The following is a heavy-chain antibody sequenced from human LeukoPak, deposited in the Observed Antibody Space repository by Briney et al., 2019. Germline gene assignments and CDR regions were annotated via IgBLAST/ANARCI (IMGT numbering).Heavy chain of an antibody. CDR1: GFTFSSYA. CDR2: ISGSGGST. V-gene: IGHV3-23*01. CDR3: ADYYYDSSGYYPYLDY. J-gene: IGHJ4*02. Sequence: PGGSLRLSCAASGFTFSSYAMSWVRQAPGKGLEWVSAISGSGGSTYYADSVKGRFTISRDNSKNTLYLQMNSLRAEDTAVYYCADYYYDSSGYYPYLDYWGQGTLVTVSS. D-gene: IGHD3-22*01.